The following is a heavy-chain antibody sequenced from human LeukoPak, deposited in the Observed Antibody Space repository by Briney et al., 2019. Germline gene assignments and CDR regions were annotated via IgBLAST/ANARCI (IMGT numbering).Heavy chain of an antibody. CDR3: ARESWDTMVRGAVFDL. Sequence: SETLSLTCTVSGGSISSSSYYWTWIRQPPGKGLEWIGYIYYSGSTNYNPSLKSRATISVDASNDQFSLKLISVTAADTAVYYCARESWDTMVRGAVFDLWGQGTLVTVSS. CDR2: IYYSGST. D-gene: IGHD3-10*01. V-gene: IGHV4-61*01. J-gene: IGHJ4*02. CDR1: GGSISSSSYY.